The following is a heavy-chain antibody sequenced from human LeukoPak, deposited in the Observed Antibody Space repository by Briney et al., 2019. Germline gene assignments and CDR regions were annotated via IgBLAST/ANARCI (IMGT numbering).Heavy chain of an antibody. CDR3: AKSSSSQRGYYGLDV. D-gene: IGHD6-25*01. J-gene: IGHJ6*01. Sequence: AGSMRLSCAAYGFTFNNYAMSWDRQAQGKGLEWVSFITDSGGSTYYADSVKGRFTISRDSSKNTLSLEMNRLRAEDTGVYYWAKSSSSQRGYYGLDVWGQGTTVTVSS. CDR2: ITDSGGST. V-gene: IGHV3-23*01. CDR1: GFTFNNYA.